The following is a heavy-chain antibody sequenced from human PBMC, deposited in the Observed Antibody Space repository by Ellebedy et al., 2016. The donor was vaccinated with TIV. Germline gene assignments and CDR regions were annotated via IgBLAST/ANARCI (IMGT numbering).Heavy chain of an antibody. Sequence: GESLKISCAASGFTFSTYAMSWVRQAPGKGLEWISGIIASDDSTYYADSVEDRFTISRDNSKNTLYLQMNSLRAEDTAVYSCAVRSDWDFGCYWGQGTLVTVSS. J-gene: IGHJ4*02. CDR3: AVRSDWDFGCY. CDR2: IIASDDST. CDR1: GFTFSTYA. D-gene: IGHD3-16*01. V-gene: IGHV3-23*01.